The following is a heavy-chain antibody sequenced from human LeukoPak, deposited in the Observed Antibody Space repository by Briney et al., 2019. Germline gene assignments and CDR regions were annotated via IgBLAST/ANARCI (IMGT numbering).Heavy chain of an antibody. CDR2: INPSGGST. CDR1: GYTFTSYY. CDR3: ARGDYYYDSSGYSVDY. J-gene: IGHJ4*02. V-gene: IGHV1-46*01. D-gene: IGHD3-22*01. Sequence: ASVKVSCKASGYTFTSYYMRWVRQAPGQGLEWMGIINPSGGSTSYAQKFQGRVTMTRDTSTSTVYMELSSLRSEDTAVYYCARGDYYYDSSGYSVDYWGQGTLVTVSS.